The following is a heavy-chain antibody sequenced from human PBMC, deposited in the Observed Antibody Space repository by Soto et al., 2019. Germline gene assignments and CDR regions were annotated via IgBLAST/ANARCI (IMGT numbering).Heavy chain of an antibody. V-gene: IGHV2-5*02. CDR2: IYWDDDK. Sequence: QITLKESGPTLVKPTQTLTLTCTFSGFSLSTRGVGVGWFRQPPGRALEWLALIYWDDDKRYSPSLQNRLPLTSHTSKTQVVLTMTNKDPVDTATYYCAHRPYGYKYYFDYWGQGTLVTVSS. CDR3: AHRPYGYKYYFDY. D-gene: IGHD5-18*01. CDR1: GFSLSTRGVG. J-gene: IGHJ4*02.